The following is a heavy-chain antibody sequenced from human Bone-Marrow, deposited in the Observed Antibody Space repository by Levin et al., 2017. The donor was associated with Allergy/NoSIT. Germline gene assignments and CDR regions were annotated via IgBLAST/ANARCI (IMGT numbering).Heavy chain of an antibody. Sequence: SCAASGFKFDDYDMHWVRQAPGKGLEWVASIIWHSANIAYADSVKGRFTISRDNAQNSVYLQMNDLTADDSALYYCAREPSQAGELDHWGRGTLVTVSP. CDR3: AREPSQAGELDH. J-gene: IGHJ4*02. CDR2: IIWHSANI. D-gene: IGHD6-13*01. V-gene: IGHV3-9*01. CDR1: GFKFDDYD.